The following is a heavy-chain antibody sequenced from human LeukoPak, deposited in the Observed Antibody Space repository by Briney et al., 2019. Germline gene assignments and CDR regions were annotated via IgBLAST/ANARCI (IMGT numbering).Heavy chain of an antibody. V-gene: IGHV1-69*13. D-gene: IGHD1-7*01. CDR2: IIPIFGTA. CDR3: ARSLITGTIYNWFDP. CDR1: GGTFSSYA. Sequence: GASVKVSWKASGGTFSSYAISWVRQAPGQGLEWMGGIIPIFGTANYAQKFQGRVTITADESTSTAYMELSSLRSEDTAVYYCARSLITGTIYNWFDPWGQGTLVTVSS. J-gene: IGHJ5*02.